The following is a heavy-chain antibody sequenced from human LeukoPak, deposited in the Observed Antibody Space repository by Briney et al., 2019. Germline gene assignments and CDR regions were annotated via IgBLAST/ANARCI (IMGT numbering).Heavy chain of an antibody. V-gene: IGHV3-21*01. CDR2: ISSSSSYI. D-gene: IGHD3-22*01. CDR3: ARPNYYDSSGYYAY. J-gene: IGHJ4*02. CDR1: GFTFSSYS. Sequence: GGSLRLSCAASGFTFSSYSLNWVRQTPGKGLEWVSSISSSSSYIYYADSVKGRFTISRDNAKNSLYPQMNSLRAEDTAVYYCARPNYYDSSGYYAYWGQGTLVTVSS.